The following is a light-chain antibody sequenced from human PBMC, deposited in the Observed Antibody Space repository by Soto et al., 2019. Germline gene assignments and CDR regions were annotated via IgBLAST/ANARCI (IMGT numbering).Light chain of an antibody. CDR3: SSYAGSNNFVV. CDR2: EVN. J-gene: IGLJ2*01. Sequence: QSALTQSPSASGSPGQSVTISCTGTSSDVGGYNYVSWYRHHPGKAPKLMIYEVNKRPSGVPDRFSGSKSGNTASLTVSGLQAEDEADYYCSSYAGSNNFVVFGGGTQLTVL. CDR1: SSDVGGYNY. V-gene: IGLV2-8*01.